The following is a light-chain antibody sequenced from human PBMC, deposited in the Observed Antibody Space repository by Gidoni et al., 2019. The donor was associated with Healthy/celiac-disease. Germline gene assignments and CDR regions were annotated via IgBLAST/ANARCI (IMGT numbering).Light chain of an antibody. V-gene: IGKV3-20*01. CDR1: QSVSSSY. J-gene: IGKJ1*01. CDR3: QQYGSSPQT. Sequence: EIELTQSPGTLSLSPGERATLSGRASQSVSSSYLAWYQQRPGQAPRVLIYGASSRATGIPDRFSGSGSGTDFTLTISRLEPEDFAVYYCQQYGSSPQTFGQGTKVEIK. CDR2: GAS.